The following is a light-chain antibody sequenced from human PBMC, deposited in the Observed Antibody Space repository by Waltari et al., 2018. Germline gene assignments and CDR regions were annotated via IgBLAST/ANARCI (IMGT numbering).Light chain of an antibody. CDR1: PSVSSY. J-gene: IGKJ5*01. CDR3: QQRSHWPIT. V-gene: IGKV3-11*01. CDR2: DAS. Sequence: EIVLTQSPATLSLSPGERATLSCRASPSVSSYLAWYQQKPGQAPRPLIYDASNRATGIPARFIGSGSGTDFTLTISSLEPEDFAVYYCQQRSHWPITFGQGTRLEIK.